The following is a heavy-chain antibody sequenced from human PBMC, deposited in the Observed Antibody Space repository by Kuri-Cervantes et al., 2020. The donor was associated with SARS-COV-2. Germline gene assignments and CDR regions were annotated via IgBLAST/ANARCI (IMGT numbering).Heavy chain of an antibody. Sequence: ASVKVSCKASGYTFTSYYMHWVRQAPGQGLEWMGIINPSGGSTSYAQKFQGRVTMTRDTSTSTVYMELSSLRSEDTAVYYCARDSVTHRSMVRGVTSDYWGQGTLVTVSS. V-gene: IGHV1-46*01. D-gene: IGHD3-10*01. CDR2: INPSGGST. J-gene: IGHJ4*02. CDR1: GYTFTSYY. CDR3: ARDSVTHRSMVRGVTSDY.